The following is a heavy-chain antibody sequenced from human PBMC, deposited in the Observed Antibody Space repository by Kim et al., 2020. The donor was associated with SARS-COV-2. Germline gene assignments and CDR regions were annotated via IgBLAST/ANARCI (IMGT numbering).Heavy chain of an antibody. D-gene: IGHD3-16*01. CDR2: IDHSGTT. CDR3: ARIGAPATDSYYYTMDV. Sequence: SETLSLTCGVYGESLIGYYWSWIRQPPGKGLEWIGEIDHSGTTSYNPSLKSRATILLATSEKQLSLWLNSVTDADTAVYYCARIGAPATDSYYYTMDVWGKGTTVTVSS. J-gene: IGHJ6*03. CDR1: GESLIGYY. V-gene: IGHV4-34*01.